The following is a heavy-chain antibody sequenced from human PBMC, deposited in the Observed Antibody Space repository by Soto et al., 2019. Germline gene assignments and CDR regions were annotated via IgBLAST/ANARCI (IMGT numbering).Heavy chain of an antibody. CDR1: GYTFTSYY. V-gene: IGHV1-46*03. CDR3: ARGFVLRYFDWLSGNWFDP. CDR2: INPSGGST. D-gene: IGHD3-9*01. J-gene: IGHJ5*02. Sequence: ASVKVSCKASGYTFTSYYMHWVRQAPGQGLEWMGIINPSGGSTSYAQKFQGRVTMTRDTSTSTVYMELSSLRSEDTAVYYCARGFVLRYFDWLSGNWFDPWGQGTLVTVSS.